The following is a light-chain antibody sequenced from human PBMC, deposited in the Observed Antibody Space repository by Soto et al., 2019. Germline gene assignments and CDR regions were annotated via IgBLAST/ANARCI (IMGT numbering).Light chain of an antibody. CDR2: EVN. J-gene: IGLJ1*01. CDR1: STDVGGYDH. V-gene: IGLV2-14*01. Sequence: QSALTQPASVSASPGQSITISCTGTSTDVGGYDHIFWYQQHPGKVPKLIIYEVNSRPSGVSNRFSGSKSGNTASLTISGLQAEDEADYYCCSYTSSGTYVCGTGTKLTVL. CDR3: CSYTSSGTYV.